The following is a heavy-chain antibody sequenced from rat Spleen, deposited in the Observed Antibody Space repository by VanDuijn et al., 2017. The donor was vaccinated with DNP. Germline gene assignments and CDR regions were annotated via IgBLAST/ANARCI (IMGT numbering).Heavy chain of an antibody. D-gene: IGHD1-12*02. CDR1: GYSITSCCR. J-gene: IGHJ3*01. V-gene: IGHV3-3*01. Sequence: EVQLQESGPGLVEPSQSLSLTCSVTGYSITSCCRWTWIRKFPGHKLEWMGYINSAGSTNYNPSLKGRISITSDTSKNQFFLHLDSVTTEDTATYYCARWVWYFDYWGQGTLVTVSS. CDR2: INSAGST. CDR3: ARWVWYFDY.